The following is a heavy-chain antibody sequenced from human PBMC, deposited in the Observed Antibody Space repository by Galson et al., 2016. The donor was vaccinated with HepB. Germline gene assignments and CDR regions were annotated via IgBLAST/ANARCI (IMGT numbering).Heavy chain of an antibody. J-gene: IGHJ5*02. CDR1: GVSVSRSTYY. CDR2: MLHSGNT. V-gene: IGHV4-61*01. Sequence: ETLSLTCTVSGVSVSRSTYYWSWIRQPPGKGLEWIGYMLHSGNTNYNPSLKSRVTMSVDTSKNQFSLNLSSVTAADTAVYYCARVGYASGWYPPFNWLDPWGQGILATVSS. CDR3: ARVGYASGWYPPFNWLDP. D-gene: IGHD6-19*01.